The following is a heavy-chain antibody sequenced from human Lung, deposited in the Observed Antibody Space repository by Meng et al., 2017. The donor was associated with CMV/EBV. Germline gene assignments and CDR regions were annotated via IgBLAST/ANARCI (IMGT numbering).Heavy chain of an antibody. CDR2: IHPHRGDT. CDR1: GYTFTAHY. CDR3: AGDNNWGPDY. Sequence: ASVKVSCKASGYTFTAHYFHWVRQAPGQGLEWMGWIHPHRGDTNYEQHFQGRVTLTRDKSINTGYMELTRLTSDATAVYYCAGDNNWGPDYWGQGTLVTVSS. D-gene: IGHD7-27*01. V-gene: IGHV1-2*02. J-gene: IGHJ4*02.